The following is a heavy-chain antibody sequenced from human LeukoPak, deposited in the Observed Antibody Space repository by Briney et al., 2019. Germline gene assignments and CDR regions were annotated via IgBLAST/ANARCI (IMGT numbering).Heavy chain of an antibody. Sequence: SQTLSLTCTVSGGSISSGDYYWSWIRQPPGKGLEWIGYIYYSGSTYYNPSLKSRVTISVDTSKNQFSLKLSSVTAADTAVYYCARASVLYDFWSGYAAFDYWGQGTLVTVSP. CDR2: IYYSGST. J-gene: IGHJ4*02. V-gene: IGHV4-30-4*08. CDR3: ARASVLYDFWSGYAAFDY. D-gene: IGHD3-3*01. CDR1: GGSISSGDYY.